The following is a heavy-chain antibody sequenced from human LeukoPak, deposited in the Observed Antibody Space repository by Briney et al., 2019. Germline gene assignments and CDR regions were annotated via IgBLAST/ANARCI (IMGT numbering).Heavy chain of an antibody. D-gene: IGHD3-22*01. CDR2: INPNSGGT. CDR1: GYTFTGYY. Sequence: ASVKVSLKASGYTFTGYYMHWVRQAPGQGLEWMGWINPNSGGTNYAQKFQGRVTMTRDTSISTAYMELSRLRSDDTAVYYCARGLRDYYDSSGSLDYWGQGTLVTVSS. CDR3: ARGLRDYYDSSGSLDY. V-gene: IGHV1-2*02. J-gene: IGHJ4*02.